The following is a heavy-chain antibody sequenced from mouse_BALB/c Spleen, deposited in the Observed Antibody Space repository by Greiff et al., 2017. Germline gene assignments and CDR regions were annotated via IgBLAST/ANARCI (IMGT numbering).Heavy chain of an antibody. D-gene: IGHD3-2*02. CDR1: GYTFTSYW. J-gene: IGHJ4*01. V-gene: IGHV1-5*01. CDR2: IYPGNSDT. CDR3: TRSGAHSLGPLYAMDY. Sequence: EVKLVESGTVLARPGASVKMSCKASGYTFTSYWMHWVKQRPGQGLEWIGAIYPGNSDTSYNQKFKGKAKLTAVTSTSTAYMELSSLTNEDSAVYYCTRSGAHSLGPLYAMDYWGQGTSVTVSS.